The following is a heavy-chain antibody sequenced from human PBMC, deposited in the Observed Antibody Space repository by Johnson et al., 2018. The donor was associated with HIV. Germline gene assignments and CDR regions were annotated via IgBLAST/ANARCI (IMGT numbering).Heavy chain of an antibody. V-gene: IGHV3-11*04. J-gene: IGHJ3*02. CDR2: ISRSGSTI. Sequence: QVQLVESGGGVVQPGGSLRLSCAASGFTFSDYYMSWIRQAPGKGLEWISYISRSGSTIYYADSVKGRFTISRDNSKNPLYLQMNSLRAEDTALYYCARERRAGVKGAFDIWGQGTMVTVSS. D-gene: IGHD2-21*01. CDR1: GFTFSDYY. CDR3: ARERRAGVKGAFDI.